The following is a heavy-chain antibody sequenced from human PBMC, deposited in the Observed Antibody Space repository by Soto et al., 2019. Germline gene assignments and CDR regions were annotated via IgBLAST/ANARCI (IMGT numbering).Heavy chain of an antibody. CDR2: RIPSYDEP. J-gene: IGHJ6*02. CDR1: GFTFNVYG. V-gene: IGHV1-69*06. Sequence: QVQLVQSGAEVKNPGSSVKVSCKTSGFTFNVYGLHWVRQAPGQGLEWMGGRIPSYDEPYYAQKCQGRVTISADKSTTTVPLELLSLRPDDTAVYFCARVRDPHLDHYGLDVWGQGTTVTVS. CDR3: ARVRDPHLDHYGLDV.